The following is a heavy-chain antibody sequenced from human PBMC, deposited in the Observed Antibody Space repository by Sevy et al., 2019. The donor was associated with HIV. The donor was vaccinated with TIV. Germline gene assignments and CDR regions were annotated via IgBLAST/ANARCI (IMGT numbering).Heavy chain of an antibody. D-gene: IGHD2-21*02. CDR2: ISGSGGST. Sequence: GGYLRLSCAASGFTFSSYAMSWVRQAPGKGLEWVSAISGSGGSTYYSDAVKGRFTISRDNSNNTLYLQMNSLRAEDTAVYYCAKFYGSRTAEYYFDYWGQGTLVTVSS. CDR1: GFTFSSYA. V-gene: IGHV3-23*01. J-gene: IGHJ4*02. CDR3: AKFYGSRTAEYYFDY.